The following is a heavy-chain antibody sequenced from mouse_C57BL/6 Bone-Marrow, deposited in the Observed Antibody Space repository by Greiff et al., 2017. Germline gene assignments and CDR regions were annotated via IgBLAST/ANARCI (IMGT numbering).Heavy chain of an antibody. CDR2: IDPENGDT. J-gene: IGHJ3*01. V-gene: IGHV14-4*01. CDR1: GFNIKDDY. D-gene: IGHD2-3*01. CDR3: TTVYDGYFGTY. Sequence: VHVKQSGAELVRPGASVKLSCTASGFNIKDDYMHWVKQRPEQGLEWIGWIDPENGDTEYASKFQGKATITADTSSNTAYLQLSSLTSEDTAVYYCTTVYDGYFGTYWGQGTLVTVSA.